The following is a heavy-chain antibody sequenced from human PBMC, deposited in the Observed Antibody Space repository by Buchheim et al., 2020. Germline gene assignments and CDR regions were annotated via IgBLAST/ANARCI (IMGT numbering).Heavy chain of an antibody. CDR3: ARDPSHSTSSSNPSAYYFDN. Sequence: EVQLVESGGGLVQPGGSLRLSCAASGFTFSRYSMNWVRQAPGKGLEWLSYISSSSNTIYYVDSVRGRFTISRDNAKDSLYLQMNGLRDEDTAVYYCARDPSHSTSSSNPSAYYFDNWGHGTL. D-gene: IGHD6-6*01. CDR2: ISSSSNTI. V-gene: IGHV3-48*02. J-gene: IGHJ4*01. CDR1: GFTFSRYS.